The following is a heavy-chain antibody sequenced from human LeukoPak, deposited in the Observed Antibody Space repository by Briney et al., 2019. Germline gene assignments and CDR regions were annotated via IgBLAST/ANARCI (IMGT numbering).Heavy chain of an antibody. CDR1: GYTFTSYA. J-gene: IGHJ4*02. CDR3: ARDLRITMVRGVIGY. CDR2: INTNTGNP. Sequence: ASVKVSCKASGYTFTSYAMNWVRQAPGQGLEWMGWINTNTGNPTYAQGFTGRFVFSLDTSVSTAYLQISSLKAEDTAVYYCARDLRITMVRGVIGYWGQGTLVTVSS. V-gene: IGHV7-4-1*02. D-gene: IGHD3-10*01.